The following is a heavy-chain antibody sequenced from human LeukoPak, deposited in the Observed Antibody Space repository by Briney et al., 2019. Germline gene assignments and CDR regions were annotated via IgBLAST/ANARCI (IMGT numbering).Heavy chain of an antibody. V-gene: IGHV4-59*11. J-gene: IGHJ6*03. Sequence: SETLSLTCTVSGGSISSHYWSWIRQPPGKGLEWIGYIYYSGSTNYNPSLKSRVTISVDTSKNQFSLKLSSVTAADTAVYYCARSIAARNYYYYYYMDVWGKGTTVTVSS. CDR2: IYYSGST. CDR3: ARSIAARNYYYYYYMDV. CDR1: GGSISSHY. D-gene: IGHD6-6*01.